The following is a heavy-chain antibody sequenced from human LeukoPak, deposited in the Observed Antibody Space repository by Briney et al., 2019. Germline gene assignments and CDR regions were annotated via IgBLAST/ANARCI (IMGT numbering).Heavy chain of an antibody. J-gene: IGHJ4*02. CDR3: ARHALYYYGSGSYYNPFDY. CDR1: GGSISSYY. Sequence: SETLSLTCTVSGGSISSYYWSWIRQPPGKGLEWIGYIYTSGSTNYNPSLKSRVTISVDTSKIQFSLKLSSVTAADTAVYYCARHALYYYGSGSYYNPFDYWGQGTLVTVSS. CDR2: IYTSGST. V-gene: IGHV4-4*09. D-gene: IGHD3-10*01.